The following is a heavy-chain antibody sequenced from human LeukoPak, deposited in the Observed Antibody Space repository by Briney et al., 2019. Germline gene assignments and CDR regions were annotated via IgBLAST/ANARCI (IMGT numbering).Heavy chain of an antibody. D-gene: IGHD3-16*01. CDR2: IDPSDSYT. CDR3: AKWGAGGDFDV. J-gene: IGHJ3*01. CDR1: GYSFTTYW. Sequence: KNGESLKISCKGSGYSFTTYWISWVRQLPGKGLEWMGRIDPSDSYTNYSPSFQGHVTISADTSISTAYLKWSSLKASDTAMYYCAKWGAGGDFDVWGQGTMVTVSS. V-gene: IGHV5-10-1*01.